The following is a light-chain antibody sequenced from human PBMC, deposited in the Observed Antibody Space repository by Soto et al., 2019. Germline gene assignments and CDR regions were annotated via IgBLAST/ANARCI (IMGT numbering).Light chain of an antibody. V-gene: IGKV3-11*01. CDR2: DAS. CDR1: QSVRTS. CDR3: QQRNVWPPIT. J-gene: IGKJ5*01. Sequence: VLTHSPSTLSLSPGERATLSCRASQSVRTSLAWYQHKPGQAPRLVIYDASLRANGVPARFGGSGSGTDFTLTINSLEPEDFAVYYCQQRNVWPPITFGQGTRLEIK.